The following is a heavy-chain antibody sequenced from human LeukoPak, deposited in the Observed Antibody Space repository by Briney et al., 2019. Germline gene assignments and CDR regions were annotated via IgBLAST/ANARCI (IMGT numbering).Heavy chain of an antibody. CDR1: DGSMSGYY. D-gene: IGHD5-12*01. CDR2: IYYSGNT. V-gene: IGHV4-59*03. Sequence: PSETLSLTCTVSDGSMSGYYWSWIRQPPGKRLEWIGYIYYSGNTKYNPSLKSRVTISVDTSRNQFSLRLNSVTAADTAIYFCVKSPGGYGFWEMDVWGQGTTVTVSS. J-gene: IGHJ6*02. CDR3: VKSPGGYGFWEMDV.